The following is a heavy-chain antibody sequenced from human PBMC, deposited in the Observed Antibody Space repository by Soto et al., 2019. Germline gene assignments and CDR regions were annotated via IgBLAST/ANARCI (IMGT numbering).Heavy chain of an antibody. J-gene: IGHJ4*02. CDR3: ATGLPYCSTASCYTF. CDR1: GYTFTSYD. V-gene: IGHV1-8*01. D-gene: IGHD2-2*02. Sequence: QVQLVQSGAEVKKPGASVKVSCKASGYTFTSYDINWVRQATGQGLEWMGWMNPHSGNTGFAQRCQGRVTMTRDTSISTAYMEVNGLRPEDTAVYYCATGLPYCSTASCYTFWGQGTLVTVSS. CDR2: MNPHSGNT.